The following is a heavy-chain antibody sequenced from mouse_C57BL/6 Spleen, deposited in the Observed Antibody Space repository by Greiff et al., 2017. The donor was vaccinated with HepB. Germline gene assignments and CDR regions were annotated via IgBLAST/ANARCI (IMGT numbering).Heavy chain of an antibody. CDR1: GFTFSDYY. CDR3: AREGVSYAMDY. Sequence: EVKLVESEGGLVQPGSSMKLSCTASGFTFSDYYMAWVRQVPEKGLEWVANINYDGSSTYYLDSLKSRFIISRDNAKNILYLQMSSLKSEDTATYYCAREGVSYAMDYWGQGTSVTVSS. D-gene: IGHD6-2*01. V-gene: IGHV5-16*01. J-gene: IGHJ4*01. CDR2: INYDGSST.